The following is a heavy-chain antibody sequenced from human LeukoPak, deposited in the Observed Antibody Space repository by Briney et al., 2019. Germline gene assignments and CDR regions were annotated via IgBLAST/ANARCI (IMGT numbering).Heavy chain of an antibody. D-gene: IGHD6-19*01. CDR1: GYSISSGYY. J-gene: IGHJ4*02. V-gene: IGHV4-38-2*02. Sequence: SETLSLTCTVSGYSISSGYYWGWIRQPPGKGLEWIGSIYHSGSTYYNPSLKSRVTISVDTSKNQFSLKLSSVTAADTAVYYCARAGSGWYWDYWGQGTLVTVSS. CDR2: IYHSGST. CDR3: ARAGSGWYWDY.